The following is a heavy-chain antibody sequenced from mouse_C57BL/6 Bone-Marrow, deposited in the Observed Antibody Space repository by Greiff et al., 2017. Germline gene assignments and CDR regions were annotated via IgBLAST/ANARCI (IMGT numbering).Heavy chain of an antibody. V-gene: IGHV5-4*01. CDR1: GFTFSSYA. Sequence: EVQGVESGGGLVKPGGSLKLSCAASGFTFSSYAMSWVRQTPEKRLAWVATISDGGSYTYYPDNVKGRFTISRDNAKNNLYLQMSHLKSEDTAMYYCARDRTTYYFDYWGQGTTLTVSS. J-gene: IGHJ2*01. D-gene: IGHD1-1*01. CDR2: ISDGGSYT. CDR3: ARDRTTYYFDY.